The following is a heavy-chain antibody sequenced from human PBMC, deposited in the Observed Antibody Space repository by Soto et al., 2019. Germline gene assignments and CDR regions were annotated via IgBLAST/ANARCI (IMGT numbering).Heavy chain of an antibody. D-gene: IGHD3-10*01. CDR1: GGSISSGGYS. CDR3: ARALPQLLWFGESSVYFDY. J-gene: IGHJ4*02. CDR2: IYHSGST. Sequence: PSETLSLTCTVSGGSISSGGYSWSWIRQPPGKGLEWIGYIYHSGSTYYNPSLKSRVTTSVDRSKNQFSLKLSSVTAADTAVYYCARALPQLLWFGESSVYFDYWGQGTLVTVSS. V-gene: IGHV4-30-2*01.